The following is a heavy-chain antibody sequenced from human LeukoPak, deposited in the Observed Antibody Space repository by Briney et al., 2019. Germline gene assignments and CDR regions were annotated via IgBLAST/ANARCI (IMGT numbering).Heavy chain of an antibody. CDR2: INPNSGGT. Sequence: ASVKVSCKASGYTFTGYYMHWVRQAPGQGLEWMGRINPNSGGTNYAQKFQGRVTMTRDTSISTAYMELSRLRSDATAVYYCARDLGTVTTSADYWGQGTLVTVSS. CDR1: GYTFTGYY. CDR3: ARDLGTVTTSADY. J-gene: IGHJ4*02. V-gene: IGHV1-2*06. D-gene: IGHD4-17*01.